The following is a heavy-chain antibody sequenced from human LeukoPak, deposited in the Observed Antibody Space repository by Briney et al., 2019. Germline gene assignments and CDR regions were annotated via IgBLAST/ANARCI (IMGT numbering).Heavy chain of an antibody. D-gene: IGHD3-22*01. V-gene: IGHV3-23*01. CDR1: GFTFSSYA. CDR2: ISGSGVGT. J-gene: IGHJ4*02. Sequence: PGGSLRLSRAASGFTFSSYAMSWVRQTPGKGLEWVSAISGSGVGTYYADSVKGRFTVSRDNSKNTLYLQMNSLRAGDTAVYYCAKLPSYYYESSGYYYFDYWGQGTLVTVSS. CDR3: AKLPSYYYESSGYYYFDY.